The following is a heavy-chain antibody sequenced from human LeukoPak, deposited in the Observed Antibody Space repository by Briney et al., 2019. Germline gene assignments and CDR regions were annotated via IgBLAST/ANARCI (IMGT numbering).Heavy chain of an antibody. J-gene: IGHJ3*02. CDR2: ISAYNGNT. CDR3: ARVQWLVLSNAFDI. V-gene: IGHV1-18*01. Sequence: ASVKVSCKASGYTFTSYGISWVRQAPGQGLEWMGWISAYNGNTNYAQKLQGRVTMTTDTSTSTAYMELRSLRSDDTAVYYCARVQWLVLSNAFDIWGQGTTVTVSS. D-gene: IGHD6-19*01. CDR1: GYTFTSYG.